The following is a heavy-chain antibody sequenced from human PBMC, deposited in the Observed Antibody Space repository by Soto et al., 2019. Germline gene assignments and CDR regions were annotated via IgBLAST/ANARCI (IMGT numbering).Heavy chain of an antibody. CDR2: VNPIVSMS. CDR3: ASSYGSGYGAFYY. D-gene: IGHD3-10*01. Sequence: QVQLVQSGAEVKRPGSSVKVSCKASGDTFNFYSINWVRQAPGLGLEWMGRVNPIVSMSNYAQKFQGRVTMTADKSTSTAYMALSSLRSEDTAIYYCASSYGSGYGAFYYWGQGALVTVSS. CDR1: GDTFNFYS. J-gene: IGHJ4*02. V-gene: IGHV1-69*02.